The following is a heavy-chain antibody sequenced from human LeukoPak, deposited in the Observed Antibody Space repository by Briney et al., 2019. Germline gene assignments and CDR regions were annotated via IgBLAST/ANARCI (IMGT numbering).Heavy chain of an antibody. D-gene: IGHD1-14*01. Sequence: GRSLRLSCAASGFTFDDYAMHWVRQAPGKGLEWVSGISWNSGSIGYADSVKGRFTISRDNAKNSLYLRMNSLRAEDTALYYCAKAPIPELYGMDVWGQGTTVTVSS. CDR2: ISWNSGSI. J-gene: IGHJ6*02. CDR1: GFTFDDYA. V-gene: IGHV3-9*01. CDR3: AKAPIPELYGMDV.